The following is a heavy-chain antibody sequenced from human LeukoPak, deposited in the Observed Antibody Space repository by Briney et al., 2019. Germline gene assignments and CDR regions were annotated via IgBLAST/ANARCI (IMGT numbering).Heavy chain of an antibody. V-gene: IGHV4-39*01. CDR3: VSLGDYDYYYYYMDV. CDR2: IYYSGST. Sequence: SETLSLTCTVSGASISNSSYYWGWIRQPPGKGLEWIGNIYYSGSTYCNPSLKSRVTISVDTSKNQFSLKLSSVTAADTAVYYCVSLGDYDYYYYYMDVWGKGTTVTISS. CDR1: GASISNSSYY. J-gene: IGHJ6*03. D-gene: IGHD4-17*01.